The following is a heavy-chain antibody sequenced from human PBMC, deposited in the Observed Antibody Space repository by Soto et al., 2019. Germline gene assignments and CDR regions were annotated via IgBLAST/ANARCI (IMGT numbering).Heavy chain of an antibody. Sequence: PGLPLRLSCAVAGVTFRSYAMSWVSKATGKGLEWVSAISGSGGSTYYADSVKGRFTISRDNSKNTLYLQMNSLRAEDTAVYYCAKALSTMVRGVISYGMDVWGQGTTVTVSS. CDR2: ISGSGGST. CDR1: GVTFRSYA. J-gene: IGHJ6*02. D-gene: IGHD3-10*01. CDR3: AKALSTMVRGVISYGMDV. V-gene: IGHV3-23*01.